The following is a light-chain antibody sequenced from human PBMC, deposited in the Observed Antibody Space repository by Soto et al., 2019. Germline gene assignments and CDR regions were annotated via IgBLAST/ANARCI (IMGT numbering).Light chain of an antibody. J-gene: IGKJ4*01. CDR3: MQVLQTPPT. CDR1: QSLLHSNGYNY. CDR2: LGS. V-gene: IGKV2-28*01. Sequence: DIVMTQSPLSLPVTPGEPASISCRSSQSLLHSNGYNYLDWYLQKPGQSPQLLIYLGSNRASGVPDRFSGSGSGTDFTLKISRVEAEDVGVYYCMQVLQTPPTFGGGTKVDIK.